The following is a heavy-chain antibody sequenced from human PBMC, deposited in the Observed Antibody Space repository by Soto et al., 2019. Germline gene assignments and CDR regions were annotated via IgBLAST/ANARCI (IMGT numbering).Heavy chain of an antibody. CDR1: GYTFTSYA. Sequence: ASVKVSCKASGYTFTSYAMHWVRQAPGQSLEWMGWINAGNGNTKYSQKFQGRVTITRDTSASTAYMELSSLRSEDTAVYYCARVLLGGYYDSSGYYGYWGQGTLVTVSS. D-gene: IGHD3-22*01. V-gene: IGHV1-3*01. J-gene: IGHJ4*02. CDR2: INAGNGNT. CDR3: ARVLLGGYYDSSGYYGY.